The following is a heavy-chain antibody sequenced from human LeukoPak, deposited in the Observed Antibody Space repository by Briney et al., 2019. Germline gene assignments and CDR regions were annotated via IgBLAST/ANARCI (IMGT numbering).Heavy chain of an antibody. Sequence: PGGSLRLSCAASGFTFSSYEMNWVRQAPGKGLEWVSYISSSSSYIYYADSVKGRFTISRDNAKNSLYLQMNSLRAEDTAVYYCARSTPSGSGNHFDYWGQGTLVTVSS. D-gene: IGHD6-19*01. V-gene: IGHV3-21*05. J-gene: IGHJ4*02. CDR1: GFTFSSYE. CDR3: ARSTPSGSGNHFDY. CDR2: ISSSSSYI.